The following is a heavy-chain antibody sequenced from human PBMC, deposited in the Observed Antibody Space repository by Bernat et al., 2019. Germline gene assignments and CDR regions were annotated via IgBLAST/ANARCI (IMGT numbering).Heavy chain of an antibody. V-gene: IGHV4-30-2*01. CDR2: IYHSGST. D-gene: IGHD5-12*01. J-gene: IGHJ4*02. CDR1: GGSISSGGYS. CDR3: ARALGSAYDPFDY. Sequence: QLQLQESGSGLVKPSQTLSLTCAVSGGSISSGGYSWSWIRQPPGKGLEWIGYIYHSGSTYYNPSLKSRVTISVDRSKNQFSLNLTSVTAADTAVYYCARALGSAYDPFDYWGQGTLVTVSS.